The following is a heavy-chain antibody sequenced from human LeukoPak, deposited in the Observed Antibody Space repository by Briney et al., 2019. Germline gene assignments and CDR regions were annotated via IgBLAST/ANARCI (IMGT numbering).Heavy chain of an antibody. V-gene: IGHV4-59*01. CDR3: ARSSGAYRSFDY. Sequence: PSETLSLTCTVSGGSISSYYWSWIRQPPEKGLECIGYIYYSGTTDYNPSLKSRVTISVDTSNNQFSLKVSTVTAADLAVYYCARSSGAYRSFDYWGQGTLVPVSS. J-gene: IGHJ4*02. CDR2: IYYSGTT. CDR1: GGSISSYY. D-gene: IGHD1-26*01.